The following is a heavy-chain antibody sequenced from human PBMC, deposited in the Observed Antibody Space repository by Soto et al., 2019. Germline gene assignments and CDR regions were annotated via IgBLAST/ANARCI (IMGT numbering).Heavy chain of an antibody. V-gene: IGHV1-18*01. J-gene: IGHJ4*02. CDR3: ARAGLRYFDWASSDF. CDR1: GYTFTSYG. Sequence: QVQLVQSGGEVKKPGASVIVSCKASGYTFTSYGFSWVRQAPGQGLEWMGWISAANDNTEYAQKHQGRVTVTTDTSTSTAYMELRSLRSDDTAVYYCARAGLRYFDWASSDFWGQGTLVTVSS. D-gene: IGHD3-9*01. CDR2: ISAANDNT.